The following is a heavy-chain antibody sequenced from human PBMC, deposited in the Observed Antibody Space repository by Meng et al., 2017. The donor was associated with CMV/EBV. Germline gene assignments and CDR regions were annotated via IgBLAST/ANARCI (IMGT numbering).Heavy chain of an antibody. CDR2: ISSSSSTI. J-gene: IGHJ6*02. V-gene: IGHV3-48*04. D-gene: IGHD3-3*01. CDR1: GFTFSSYS. CDR3: ASFTIFGVVKDGMDV. Sequence: RGSLRLSCAASGFTFSSYSMNWVRQAPGKWLEWVSYISSSSSTIYYADSVKGRFTISRDNAKNSLYLQMNSLRAEDTAVYYCASFTIFGVVKDGMDVWGQGTTVTVSS.